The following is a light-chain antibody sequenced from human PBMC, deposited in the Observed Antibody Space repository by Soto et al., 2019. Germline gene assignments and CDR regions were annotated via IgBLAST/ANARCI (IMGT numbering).Light chain of an antibody. V-gene: IGKV2-28*01. J-gene: IGKJ1*01. CDR2: MGS. Sequence: DIVMTQSPLSLPVTPGEPASISCRSSQSLLLGNGYNYLDWYLQKPGQSPQLLICMGSDRASGVPDRFCGSGSGTDFTLKISRVEAEDVGVYYCMQSLQTPWTFGQGTKVEIK. CDR1: QSLLLGNGYNY. CDR3: MQSLQTPWT.